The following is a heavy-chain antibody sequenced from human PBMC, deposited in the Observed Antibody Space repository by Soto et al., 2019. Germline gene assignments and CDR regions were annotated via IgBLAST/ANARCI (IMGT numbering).Heavy chain of an antibody. CDR2: ISYDGSNK. CDR1: GFTFSSYA. V-gene: IGHV3-30-3*01. CDR3: ARGSPSVVPAANDY. Sequence: QVQLVESGGGVVQPGRSLRLSCAASGFTFSSYAMHWVRQAPGKGLEWVAVISYDGSNKYYADSVKGRFTISRDNSKNTLYLQMNSLRAEDTAVYYCARGSPSVVPAANDYWGQGTLVTVSS. D-gene: IGHD2-2*01. J-gene: IGHJ4*02.